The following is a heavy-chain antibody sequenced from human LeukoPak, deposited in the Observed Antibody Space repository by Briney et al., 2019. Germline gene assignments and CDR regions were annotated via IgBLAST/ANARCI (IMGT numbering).Heavy chain of an antibody. CDR2: ISSSSSHI. CDR1: GFTFSSYS. Sequence: PGGSLRLSCAASGFTFSSYSMNWVRQAPGKGLEWVPSISSSSSHIYYADSVKGRFIISRDDAKNLLYLEMNSLRVEDTAVYYCAKVGTGNQYGSGDFDYWGQGTLVTVSS. V-gene: IGHV3-21*01. CDR3: AKVGTGNQYGSGDFDY. J-gene: IGHJ4*02. D-gene: IGHD3-10*01.